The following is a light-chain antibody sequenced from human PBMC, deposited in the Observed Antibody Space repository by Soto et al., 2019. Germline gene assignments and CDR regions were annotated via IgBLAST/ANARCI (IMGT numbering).Light chain of an antibody. J-gene: IGKJ5*01. Sequence: EIVMTQSPATLSVSPWERATLSCRASQIVSSNLAWYQQKPGQAPRLLIYDTSTRAPGIPARFSGRGSGADFTLTISSLEPEDFAVYYCQQRSDSITFGQGTRLEIK. CDR2: DTS. V-gene: IGKV3-11*01. CDR3: QQRSDSIT. CDR1: QIVSSN.